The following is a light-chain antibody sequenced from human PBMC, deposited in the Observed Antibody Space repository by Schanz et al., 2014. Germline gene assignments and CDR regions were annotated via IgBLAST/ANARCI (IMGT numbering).Light chain of an antibody. CDR3: QQCSNWPPT. CDR1: QSVSNNY. Sequence: EIVMTQSPATLSVSPGERGTLSCRASQSVSNNYLAWYQQKPGQVPRLLIYGASSRAHGIPDRFSGSGSGTDFTLTISSLEPEDFAVYYCQQCSNWPPTFGGGTKVEI. V-gene: IGKV3D-20*02. CDR2: GAS. J-gene: IGKJ4*02.